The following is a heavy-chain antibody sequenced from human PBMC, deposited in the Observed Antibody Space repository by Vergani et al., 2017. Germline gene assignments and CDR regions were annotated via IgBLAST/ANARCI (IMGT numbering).Heavy chain of an antibody. CDR3: ARGLYYYDSSGYSDDAFDI. J-gene: IGHJ3*02. CDR1: GGSISSGGYY. V-gene: IGHV4-31*03. D-gene: IGHD3-22*01. CDR2: IYYSGSI. Sequence: QVQLQESGPGLVKPSQTLSLTCTVSGGSISSGGYYWSWIRQHPGKGLEWIGYIYYSGSIYYNPSLKSRVTISVDTSKNQFSLKLSSVTAADTAVYYCARGLYYYDSSGYSDDAFDIWGQGTMVTVSS.